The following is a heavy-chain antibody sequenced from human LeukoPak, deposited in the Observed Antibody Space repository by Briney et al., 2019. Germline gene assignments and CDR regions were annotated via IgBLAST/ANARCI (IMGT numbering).Heavy chain of an antibody. CDR2: ISTSGSHI. D-gene: IGHD5-18*01. V-gene: IGHV3-21*01. Sequence: GGSLRLSCAASGVTFSSYSMNWVRQAPGKGLEWVSSISTSGSHIYFPDSVKGRFTISRDNSKNSLYLQMNSLRAEDTAVYYCARDRNTAMVSLGYYYYGMDVWGQGTTVTVSS. CDR3: ARDRNTAMVSLGYYYYGMDV. CDR1: GVTFSSYS. J-gene: IGHJ6*02.